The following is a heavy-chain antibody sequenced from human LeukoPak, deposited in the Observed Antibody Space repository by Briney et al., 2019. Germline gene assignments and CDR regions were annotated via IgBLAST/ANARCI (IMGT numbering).Heavy chain of an antibody. CDR1: GFTVSSNY. CDR3: ARDAQWELLWFDP. D-gene: IGHD1-26*01. Sequence: GGSLRLSCAASGFTVSSNYMSWVRQAPGKGLEWVSSISSSSSYIYYADSVKGRFTISRDNAKNSLYLQMNSLRAEDTAVYYCARDAQWELLWFDPWGQGTLVTVSS. J-gene: IGHJ5*02. CDR2: ISSSSSYI. V-gene: IGHV3-21*01.